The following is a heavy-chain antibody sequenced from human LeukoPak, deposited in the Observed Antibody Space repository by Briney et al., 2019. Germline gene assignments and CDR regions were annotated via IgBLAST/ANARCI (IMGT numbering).Heavy chain of an antibody. CDR2: ISNHGSA. D-gene: IGHD3-16*02. V-gene: IGHV4-59*12. CDR1: GASISSSY. CDR3: ARDENGYVWGSFRA. Sequence: SETLSLTCTVSGASISSSYWSWIRQPPGKGLEWIGYISNHGSANYNPSLNSPVTISVGTSQNQFSLKLSSVTAADTAVYYCARDENGYVWGSFRAWGQGTLVTVSS. J-gene: IGHJ5*02.